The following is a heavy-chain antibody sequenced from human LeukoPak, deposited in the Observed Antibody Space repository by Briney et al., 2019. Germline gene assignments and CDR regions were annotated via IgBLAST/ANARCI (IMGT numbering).Heavy chain of an antibody. Sequence: SETLFLTCTVSGGSISSSSYYWGWIRQPPGKGLAWIGSIYYSGSTYYNPSLKSRVSISVDTSKKQFSLKLSSVTAADTAVYYCARQGRVITFGGVIVTTTYYWGQGTLVTVSS. CDR1: GGSISSSSYY. CDR2: IYYSGST. V-gene: IGHV4-39*01. D-gene: IGHD3-16*02. J-gene: IGHJ4*02. CDR3: ARQGRVITFGGVIVTTTYY.